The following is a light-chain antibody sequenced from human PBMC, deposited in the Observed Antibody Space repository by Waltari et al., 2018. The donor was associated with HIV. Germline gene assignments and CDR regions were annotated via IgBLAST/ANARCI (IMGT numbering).Light chain of an antibody. CDR1: TSNIGSNF. CDR3: AAWDDSLSGLV. J-gene: IGLJ2*01. Sequence: QSVLTQAPSASGTPGQRVTISCSGTTSNIGSNFVYWYQQLPGGSPKLLIYRNKQRPSGVPDRFSGSKSVTSASLASSGLRSEDEADYYCAAWDDSLSGLVFGGRTKLTVL. CDR2: RNK. V-gene: IGLV1-47*01.